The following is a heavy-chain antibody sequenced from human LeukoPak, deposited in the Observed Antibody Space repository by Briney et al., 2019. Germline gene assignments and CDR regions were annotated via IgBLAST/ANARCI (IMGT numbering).Heavy chain of an antibody. Sequence: PSETLSLTCTVSGNSISSGDNYWSWIRQPAGKGLEWIGRIYTSGSTNYNPSLKSRVTISVDTSKNQFSLKLSSVTAADTAVYYCARENLDGYKGPPKNNWFDPWGQGTLVTVSS. CDR3: ARENLDGYKGPPKNNWFDP. D-gene: IGHD5-24*01. CDR1: GNSISSGDNY. CDR2: IYTSGST. J-gene: IGHJ5*02. V-gene: IGHV4-61*02.